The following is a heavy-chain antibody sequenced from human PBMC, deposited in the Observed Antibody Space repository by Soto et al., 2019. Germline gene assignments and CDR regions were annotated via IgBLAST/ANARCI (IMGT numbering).Heavy chain of an antibody. Sequence: QVQLVESGGGVVQPGRSLRLSCAASGFTFSSYAMHWVRQAPGKGLEWVAVISYDGSNKYYADSVKGRFTISRDNSKNTLYLQMNSLRAEDTAVYYCARDSGYYDSSGYPPGYWGQGTLVTVSS. CDR3: ARDSGYYDSSGYPPGY. V-gene: IGHV3-30-3*01. CDR1: GFTFSSYA. CDR2: ISYDGSNK. D-gene: IGHD3-22*01. J-gene: IGHJ4*02.